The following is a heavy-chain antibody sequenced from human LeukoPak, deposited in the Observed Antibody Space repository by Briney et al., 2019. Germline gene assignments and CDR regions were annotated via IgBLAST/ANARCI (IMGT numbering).Heavy chain of an antibody. D-gene: IGHD6-19*01. CDR2: GDYSGGT. CDR1: GDSFSSVTDY. V-gene: IGHV4-39*07. J-gene: IGHJ4*02. Sequence: SETLSLTCTVSGDSFSSVTDYWAWIRQPPGKGLEWIASGDYSGGTYYNPSLESRVAISADMSKNQFSLKLTSVTGADTAVYYCAGERGEEYSSGWYKRNYFDNWGQGIRVTVCS. CDR3: AGERGEEYSSGWYKRNYFDN.